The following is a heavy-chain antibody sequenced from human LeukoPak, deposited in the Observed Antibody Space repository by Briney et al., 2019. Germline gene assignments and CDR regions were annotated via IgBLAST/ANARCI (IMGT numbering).Heavy chain of an antibody. V-gene: IGHV4-59*01. Sequence: KPSETLSLTCTVSGASITNYYWSWIRQPAGNGLEWIAYISSNGETNYDPSLKSRVTISLDTSNKQLSLKLSSVTAADTAVYYCASLGGSGSWNFGYWGQGTLVTVSS. CDR1: GASITNYY. D-gene: IGHD3-10*01. CDR2: ISSNGET. CDR3: ASLGGSGSWNFGY. J-gene: IGHJ4*02.